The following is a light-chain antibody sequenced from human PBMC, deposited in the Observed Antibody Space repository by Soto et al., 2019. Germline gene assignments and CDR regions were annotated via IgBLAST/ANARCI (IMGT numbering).Light chain of an antibody. CDR3: QQRSNWPMYT. V-gene: IGKV3-11*01. Sequence: EIVLTQSPATLSLSPGERATLSCRVSQSVSSYLAWYQQKHGQAPRLLIYDASNRATGIPARFSGSGSGTDFTLTISSLEPEDFAVYYCQQRSNWPMYTFGQGTKLEIK. CDR1: QSVSSY. J-gene: IGKJ2*01. CDR2: DAS.